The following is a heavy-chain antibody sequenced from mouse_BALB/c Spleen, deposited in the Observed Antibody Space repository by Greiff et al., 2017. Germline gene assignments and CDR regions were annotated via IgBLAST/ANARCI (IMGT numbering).Heavy chain of an antibody. D-gene: IGHD2-10*02. CDR1: GFTFSSYT. J-gene: IGHJ4*01. Sequence: EVQVVESGGGLVQPGGSLKLSCAASGFTFSSYTMSWVRQTPEKRLEWVAYISNGGGCTYYPDTVKGRFTISRDNAKNTLYLQMSSLKSEDTAMYYCARNGVWIYAMDYWGQGTSVTVSS. V-gene: IGHV5-12-2*01. CDR2: ISNGGGCT. CDR3: ARNGVWIYAMDY.